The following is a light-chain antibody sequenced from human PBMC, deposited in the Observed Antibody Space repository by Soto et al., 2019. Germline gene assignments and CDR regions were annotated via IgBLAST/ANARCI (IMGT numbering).Light chain of an antibody. CDR3: QQYTAYSYT. V-gene: IGKV1-5*01. Sequence: DIQMTQSPCTLSASVGDRVTITCRASQSISGWLAWYQQKPGKAPNLLSYDASSVESGVPSRFSGSGSGTEFTLTINSLQPDDFATYYCQQYTAYSYTFGKGTKLEIK. CDR2: DAS. J-gene: IGKJ2*01. CDR1: QSISGW.